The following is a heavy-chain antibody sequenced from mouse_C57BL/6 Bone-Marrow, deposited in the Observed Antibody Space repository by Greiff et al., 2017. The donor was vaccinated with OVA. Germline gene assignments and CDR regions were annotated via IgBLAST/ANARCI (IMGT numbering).Heavy chain of an antibody. CDR2: IYPGRGST. Sequence: QVQLQQPGAELVKPGASVKMSCKASGYTFTSYWITWVKQRPGQGLEWIGDIYPGRGSTNYNEKFKSKATLTVDTSSSTAYMQLSSLTSEDSAVYYCAKSCITTVVATRYAMDYWGQGTSVTVSS. CDR1: GYTFTSYW. D-gene: IGHD1-1*01. J-gene: IGHJ4*01. V-gene: IGHV1-55*01. CDR3: AKSCITTVVATRYAMDY.